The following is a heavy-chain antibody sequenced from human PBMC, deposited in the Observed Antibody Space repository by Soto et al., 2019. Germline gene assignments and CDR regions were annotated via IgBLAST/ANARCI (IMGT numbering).Heavy chain of an antibody. CDR2: IYSGGST. J-gene: IGHJ6*02. CDR1: GFTVSSNY. V-gene: IGHV3-53*01. CDR3: ARDRVATNNYYYHGMDV. Sequence: GGSLRLSCAASGFTVSSNYMSWVRQAPGKGLEWVSVIYSGGSTYYADSVKGRFTISRDNSKNTLYLQMNSLRAEDTAVYYCARDRVATNNYYYHGMDVWGQGTTVTVSS. D-gene: IGHD5-12*01.